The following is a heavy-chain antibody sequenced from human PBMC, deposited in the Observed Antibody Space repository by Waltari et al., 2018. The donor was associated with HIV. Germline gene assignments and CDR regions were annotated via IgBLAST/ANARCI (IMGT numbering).Heavy chain of an antibody. CDR2: ISSSSSYI. V-gene: IGHV3-21*01. CDR3: ARSSGSYFDGY. J-gene: IGHJ4*02. Sequence: EVQLVESGGGLVKPGGSLRLSCAASGFTFSSYSMNWVRKAPGKGVEWVSSISSSSSYIYYADSVKGRFTISRDNAKNSLYLQMNSLRAEDTAVYYCARSSGSYFDGYWGQGTLVTVSS. D-gene: IGHD1-26*01. CDR1: GFTFSSYS.